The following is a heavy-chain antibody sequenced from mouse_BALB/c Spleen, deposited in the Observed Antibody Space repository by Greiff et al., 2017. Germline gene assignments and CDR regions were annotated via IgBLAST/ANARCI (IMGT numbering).Heavy chain of an antibody. D-gene: IGHD1-1*02. Sequence: QVQLQQSGAELVKPGASVKLSCKASGYTFTSYYMYWVKQRPRQGLEWIGEINPSNGGTNFNEKFKSKATLTVDKSSSTAYMQLSSLTSEDSAVYYCTRDYSGFAYWGQGTLVTVSA. J-gene: IGHJ3*01. CDR3: TRDYSGFAY. V-gene: IGHV1S81*02. CDR2: INPSNGGT. CDR1: GYTFTSYY.